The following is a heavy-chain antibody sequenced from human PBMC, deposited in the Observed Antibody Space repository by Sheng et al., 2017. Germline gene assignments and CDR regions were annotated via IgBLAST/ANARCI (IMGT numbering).Heavy chain of an antibody. D-gene: IGHD3-22*01. Sequence: QVQLQESGPGLVKPSETLSLTCTVSGYSISSGYYWGWIRQPPGKGLEWIGSIYYSGSTYYNPSLKSRVTISVDTSKNQFSLKLSSVTAADTAVYYCARSRYYYDSSGYYGYWGQGTLVTVSS. J-gene: IGHJ4*02. CDR1: GYSISSGYY. CDR2: IYYSGST. CDR3: ARSRYYYDSSGYYGY. V-gene: IGHV4-38-2*02.